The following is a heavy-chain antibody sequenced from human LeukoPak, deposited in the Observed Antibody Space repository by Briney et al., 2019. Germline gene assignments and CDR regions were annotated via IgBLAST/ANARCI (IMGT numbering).Heavy chain of an antibody. D-gene: IGHD6-19*01. V-gene: IGHV1-18*01. CDR3: ASLQSGWYRD. J-gene: IGHJ4*02. CDR1: GYTFTSYG. CDR2: ISAYNGNT. Sequence: ASVNVSCKASGYTFTSYGISWVRQAPGQGLEWMGWISAYNGNTNYAQKLQGRVTMTTDPSTSTAYMELRSLRSDDTAVYYCASLQSGWYRDWGQGSLVTVSS.